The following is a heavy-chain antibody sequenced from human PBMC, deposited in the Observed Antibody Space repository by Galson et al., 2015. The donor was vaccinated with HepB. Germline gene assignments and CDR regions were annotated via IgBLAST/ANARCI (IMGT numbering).Heavy chain of an antibody. CDR3: ARDMGATNAFDI. CDR2: ISSSSSYI. D-gene: IGHD1-26*01. V-gene: IGHV3-21*01. Sequence: SLRLSCAASGFTFSSYSMNWVRQAPGKGLEWVSSISSSSSYIYYADSVKGRFTISRDNAKNSLYLQMNSLRAEDTAVYYCARDMGATNAFDIWGQGTMVTVSS. CDR1: GFTFSSYS. J-gene: IGHJ3*02.